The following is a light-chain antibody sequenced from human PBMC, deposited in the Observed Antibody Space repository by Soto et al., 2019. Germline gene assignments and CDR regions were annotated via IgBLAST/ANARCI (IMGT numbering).Light chain of an antibody. Sequence: EIVMTQSPATLSVSPGERVTLSCRASQSVFSSLAWYQQKPGQAPRLLIYGAATRATGIPARFSGSGSGTDFTLTISSLQSEDFAVYYCQQRNNWPPATFGGGTKVEIK. V-gene: IGKV3-15*01. J-gene: IGKJ4*01. CDR1: QSVFSS. CDR3: QQRNNWPPAT. CDR2: GAA.